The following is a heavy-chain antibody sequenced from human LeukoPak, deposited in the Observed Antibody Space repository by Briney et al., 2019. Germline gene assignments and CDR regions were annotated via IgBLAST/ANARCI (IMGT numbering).Heavy chain of an antibody. CDR3: ASREEFLTPDY. V-gene: IGHV3-33*01. Sequence: GGSLRLSCAASGFTFSSYGMHWVRQAPGKGLEWVAVIWYDGSNKYYADSVKGRFTISRDNSKNTLYLQMNSLRAEDTAVYYCASREEFLTPDYWGQGTLVTVSS. D-gene: IGHD2-15*01. J-gene: IGHJ4*02. CDR2: IWYDGSNK. CDR1: GFTFSSYG.